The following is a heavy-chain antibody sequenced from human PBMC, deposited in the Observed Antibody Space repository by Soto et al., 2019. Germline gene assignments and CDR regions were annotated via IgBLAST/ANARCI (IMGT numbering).Heavy chain of an antibody. V-gene: IGHV3-72*01. J-gene: IGHJ6*03. CDR1: GFTFSDHY. CDR2: TRNKANSYTT. D-gene: IGHD3-10*01. CDR3: ARDRLTMVRGVIPVHYYYYYMDV. Sequence: GGSLRLSCAASGFTFSDHYMDWVRQAPGKWLQWVCLTRNKANSYTTEYAASVKGRFTISRDDSKNSLYLQMNSLKTEDTAVYYCARDRLTMVRGVIPVHYYYYYMDVWGKGTTVTVSS.